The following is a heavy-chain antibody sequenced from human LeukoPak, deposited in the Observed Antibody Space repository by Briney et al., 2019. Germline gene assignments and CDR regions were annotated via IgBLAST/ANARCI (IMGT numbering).Heavy chain of an antibody. D-gene: IGHD5-18*01. CDR2: IYWDDDK. CDR1: GFSLSTSGVG. Sequence: SGPTLVNPTQTLTLTCTFSGFSLSTSGVGVGWIRQPPGKALEWLALIYWDDDKRYSPSLKSRLTITKDTSKNQVVLTMTNMDPVDTATYYCALLNIPRDTAMVGPGDYWGQGTLVTVSS. J-gene: IGHJ4*02. CDR3: ALLNIPRDTAMVGPGDY. V-gene: IGHV2-5*02.